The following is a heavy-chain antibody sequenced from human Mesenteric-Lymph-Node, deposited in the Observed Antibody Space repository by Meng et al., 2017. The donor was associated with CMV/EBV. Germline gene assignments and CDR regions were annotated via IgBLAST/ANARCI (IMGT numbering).Heavy chain of an antibody. D-gene: IGHD2-2*02. CDR1: GGSFSGYY. CDR3: ARDLKVCSITSCYTSPSH. Sequence: GSLRLSCAVYGGSFSGYYWSWIRQPPGKGLEWIGEINHSGSTNYNPSLKSRVTISVDTSKNQFSLKLSSVTAADTAVYYCARDLKVCSITSCYTSPSHWGQGNLVTVSS. V-gene: IGHV4-34*01. J-gene: IGHJ4*02. CDR2: INHSGST.